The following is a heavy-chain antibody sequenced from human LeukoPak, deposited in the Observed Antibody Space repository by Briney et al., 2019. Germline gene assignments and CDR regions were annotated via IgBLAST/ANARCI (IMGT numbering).Heavy chain of an antibody. CDR3: ARERNGYSSSPFGY. V-gene: IGHV3-48*02. D-gene: IGHD6-13*01. Sequence: GGSLRLSCAASGFTFSSYSMNWVRQAPGKGLEWVSYISSSGGSIYYADSVKGRFTISRDNAKNSLHLQVNSLRDNDTAVYYCARERNGYSSSPFGYWGQGTQVTVSS. CDR2: ISSSGGSI. CDR1: GFTFSSYS. J-gene: IGHJ4*02.